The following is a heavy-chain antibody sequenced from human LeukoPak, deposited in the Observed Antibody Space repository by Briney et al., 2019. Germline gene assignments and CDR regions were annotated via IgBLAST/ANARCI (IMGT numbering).Heavy chain of an antibody. CDR3: AKNAHIVVVVAATLDY. J-gene: IGHJ4*02. CDR1: GFTFSSYA. V-gene: IGHV3-23*01. D-gene: IGHD2-15*01. CDR2: ISGSGGST. Sequence: GESLRLSCAASGFTFSSYAMSWVRQAPGKGLEWVSAISGSGGSTYYADSVKGRFTISRDNSKNTLYLQMNSLRAEDTAVYYCAKNAHIVVVVAATLDYWGQGTLVTVSS.